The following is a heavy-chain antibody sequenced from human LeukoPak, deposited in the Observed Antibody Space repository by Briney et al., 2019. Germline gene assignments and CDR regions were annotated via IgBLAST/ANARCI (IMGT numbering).Heavy chain of an antibody. Sequence: GGTLRLSCAASGFTFSSYGMSWVRQAPGKGVEWVSAISGSGGSTYYADSVKGRFTISTDNSNNMVYLQMDSLRTDDTALYYCVRRDIYTTSSWGAFDIWGQGTLVTVSS. J-gene: IGHJ3*02. V-gene: IGHV3-23*01. CDR2: ISGSGGST. CDR3: VRRDIYTTSSWGAFDI. D-gene: IGHD6-6*01. CDR1: GFTFSSYG.